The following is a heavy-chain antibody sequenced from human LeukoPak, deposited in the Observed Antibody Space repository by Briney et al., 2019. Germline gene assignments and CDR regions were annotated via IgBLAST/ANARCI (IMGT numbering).Heavy chain of an antibody. J-gene: IGHJ4*02. Sequence: SVKVSCKASGGTFSSYAISWVRQAPGQGLEWMGRIIPILGIANYAQKFQGRVTITADKSTSTAYMELSSLRSEDTAVYYCASYQPPTVTMGYWGQGTLVTVSS. D-gene: IGHD4-17*01. CDR1: GGTFSSYA. V-gene: IGHV1-69*04. CDR2: IIPILGIA. CDR3: ASYQPPTVTMGY.